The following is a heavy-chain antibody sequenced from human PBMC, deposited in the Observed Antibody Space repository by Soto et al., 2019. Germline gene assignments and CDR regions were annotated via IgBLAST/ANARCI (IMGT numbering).Heavy chain of an antibody. V-gene: IGHV1-69*13. J-gene: IGHJ6*02. CDR1: GGTFSSYA. CDR3: ARAGYSSSWYLHYGMDV. D-gene: IGHD6-13*01. Sequence: AASVKVSCKASGGTFSSYAISWVRQAPGQGLEWMGGIIPIFGTANYAQKFQGRVTITADESTSTAYMELSSLRSEDTAVYYCARAGYSSSWYLHYGMDVWGQGTTVTVSS. CDR2: IIPIFGTA.